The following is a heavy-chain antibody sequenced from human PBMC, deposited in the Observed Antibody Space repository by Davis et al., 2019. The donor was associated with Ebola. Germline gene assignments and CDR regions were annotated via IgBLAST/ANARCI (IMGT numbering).Heavy chain of an antibody. D-gene: IGHD3-16*01. J-gene: IGHJ3*02. Sequence: ASVKVSCKASGYSFTRYYIHWVRQAPGEGPEWLGWISGHSDNPKYAPKVQDRVTVTTDRSTNTAYLELRSLRSDDTAVYYCARGPSYDSDVIGAFDIWGQGTMVTVSS. CDR1: GYSFTRYY. V-gene: IGHV1-18*04. CDR3: ARGPSYDSDVIGAFDI. CDR2: ISGHSDNP.